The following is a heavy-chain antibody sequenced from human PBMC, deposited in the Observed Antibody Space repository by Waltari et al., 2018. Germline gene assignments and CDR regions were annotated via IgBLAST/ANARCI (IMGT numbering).Heavy chain of an antibody. J-gene: IGHJ4*02. D-gene: IGHD3-16*01. CDR1: EYRVTSYP. V-gene: IGHV1-3*04. CDR3: AREMTRGGGSLDY. Sequence: VHVVQSGGEVKEPGASAKVSCTSSEYRVTSYPLHWVRQAAGQSLEWMGWINTAHGNTRYSQKFQGRVTLTRDTSASTAFMELSSLISEDTAMYDCAREMTRGGGSLDYWGQGTLVTVSS. CDR2: INTAHGNT.